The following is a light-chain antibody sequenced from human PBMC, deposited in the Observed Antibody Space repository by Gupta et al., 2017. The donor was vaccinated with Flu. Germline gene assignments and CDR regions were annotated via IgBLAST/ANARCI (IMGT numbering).Light chain of an antibody. V-gene: IGLV2-23*02. CDR3: CSYGRTSTMV. Sequence: QSALTQPASVSGSPGQSITVSCTGTTSDLYNYSFVSWYQHHPAKAPKLVIYEVDKRPSGVSGRFSGSKVGNTASLRISGLQAEDEADYYCCSYGRTSTMVFGGGTKLTVL. J-gene: IGLJ3*02. CDR2: EVD. CDR1: TSDLYNYSF.